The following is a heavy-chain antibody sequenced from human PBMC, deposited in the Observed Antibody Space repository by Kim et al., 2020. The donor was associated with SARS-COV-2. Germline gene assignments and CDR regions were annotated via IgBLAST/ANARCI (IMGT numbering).Heavy chain of an antibody. CDR1: GFTFNNYA. J-gene: IGHJ4*02. D-gene: IGHD2-2*01. V-gene: IGHV3-23*01. Sequence: GGSLILSCAASGFTFNNYAMSWVRQAPGKGLEWVSVTSSSSDSTYYADSVKGRFTISRDNSNNTLYLQMNSLRADDTAIYYCAKGRSGSINSCYNYWGQG. CDR2: TSSSSDST. CDR3: AKGRSGSINSCYNY.